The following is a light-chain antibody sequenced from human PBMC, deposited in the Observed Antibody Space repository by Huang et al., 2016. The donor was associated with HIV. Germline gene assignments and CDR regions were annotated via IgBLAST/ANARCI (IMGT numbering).Light chain of an antibody. CDR3: QQAHTFPLT. V-gene: IGKV1D-12*01. J-gene: IGKJ4*01. CDR2: GAS. Sequence: DIQMTQSPSSVSASVEDRVTITCRASQGISTWLVWYQQKPGRAPKFLIYGASELQPGVPSRFSGSGSGTDFTLTISSLQPEDFVTYYCQQAHTFPLTFGGGTKVEMK. CDR1: QGISTW.